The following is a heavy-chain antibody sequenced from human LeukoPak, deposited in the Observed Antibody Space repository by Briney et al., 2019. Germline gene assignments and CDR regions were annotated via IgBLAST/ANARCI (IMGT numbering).Heavy chain of an antibody. J-gene: IGHJ4*02. V-gene: IGHV3-15*01. Sequence: GGSLRLSCAASGFTFINAWMAWVRQAPGKGLEWVGRIKAKAHGGTIEYTAPVKGRFTISRDDSKNTLYLQMNSLKTEDTAVYYCTTDGVGVEGATYDNWGQGTLVSVSS. CDR3: TTDGVGVEGATYDN. CDR2: IKAKAHGGTI. CDR1: GFTFINAW. D-gene: IGHD1-26*01.